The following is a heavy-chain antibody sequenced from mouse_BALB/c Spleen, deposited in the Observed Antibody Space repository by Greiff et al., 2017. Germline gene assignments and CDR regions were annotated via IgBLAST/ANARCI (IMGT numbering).Heavy chain of an antibody. CDR3: AREDYGSSYAMDY. V-gene: IGHV5-6-5*01. Sequence: DVHLVESGGGLVKPGGSLKLSCAASGFTFSSYAMSWVRQTPEKRLEWVASISSGGSTYYPDSVKGRFTNSRDNARNILYLQMSSLRSEDTAMYYCAREDYGSSYAMDYWGQGTSVTVSS. CDR1: GFTFSSYA. CDR2: ISSGGST. D-gene: IGHD1-1*01. J-gene: IGHJ4*01.